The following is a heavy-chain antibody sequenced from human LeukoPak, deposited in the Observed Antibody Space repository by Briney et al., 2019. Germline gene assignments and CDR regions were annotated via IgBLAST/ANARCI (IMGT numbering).Heavy chain of an antibody. CDR1: GGSISSSSYY. V-gene: IGHV4-39*07. CDR3: ASGGGYNWFDP. CDR2: IHYSGST. D-gene: IGHD3-16*01. Sequence: SETLSLTCTVSGGSISSSSYYWGWIRQPPGKGLEWIGSIHYSGSTNYNPSLKSRVTISVDTSKNQFSLKLSSVTAADTAVYYCASGGGYNWFDPWGQGTLVTVSS. J-gene: IGHJ5*02.